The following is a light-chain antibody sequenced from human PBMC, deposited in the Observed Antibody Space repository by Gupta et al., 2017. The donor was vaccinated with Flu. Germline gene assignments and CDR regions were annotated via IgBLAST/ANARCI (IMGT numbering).Light chain of an antibody. CDR3: QNYDTAPWT. J-gene: IGKJ1*01. V-gene: IGKV1-27*01. CDR2: GAS. Sequence: GDRVTITCRASQGIRTHLVWYQQKPGEVPKVLIYGASTLQPGVPSRFSGSGSGTDFTLTISSLRPEDVATYYCQNYDTAPWTFGRGTKVEIK. CDR1: QGIRTH.